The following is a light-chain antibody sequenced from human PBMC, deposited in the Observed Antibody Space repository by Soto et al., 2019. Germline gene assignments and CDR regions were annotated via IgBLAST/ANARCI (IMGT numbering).Light chain of an antibody. Sequence: EILLTQSPATLSSFPGDRDTLSCSASQYINTRLAWYQHRPGQAPRLLIYQTSIRAAGIPARFSGSVFGTDFTPTISSLEPQDAAVYYCQQRSNWPTITFGPGTRREIK. V-gene: IGKV3-11*01. CDR1: QYINTR. J-gene: IGKJ5*01. CDR2: QTS. CDR3: QQRSNWPTIT.